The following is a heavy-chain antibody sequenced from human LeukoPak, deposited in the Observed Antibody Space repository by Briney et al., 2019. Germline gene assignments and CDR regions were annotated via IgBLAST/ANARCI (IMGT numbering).Heavy chain of an antibody. Sequence: EASVKVSYKASGGTFSSYAISWVRQAPGQGLEWMGWINPNSGGTNYAQKFQGRVTMTRDTSISTAYMELSRLRSDDTAVYYCAVGLAYYDFWSGYRYWGQGTLVTVSS. CDR3: AVGLAYYDFWSGYRY. J-gene: IGHJ4*02. V-gene: IGHV1-2*02. D-gene: IGHD3-3*01. CDR2: INPNSGGT. CDR1: GGTFSSYA.